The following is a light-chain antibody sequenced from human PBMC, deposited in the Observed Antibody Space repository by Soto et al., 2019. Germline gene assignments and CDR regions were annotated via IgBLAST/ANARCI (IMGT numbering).Light chain of an antibody. V-gene: IGKV3-20*01. J-gene: IGKJ1*01. CDR3: QQYGGSPRT. CDR2: GAS. CDR1: QSVGGTF. Sequence: EIVLTQSPGTLSLSPGEGATLSCRTSQSVGGTFLAWYQQKGGQAPRLLIHGASNRATGIPDRFSGSGSGTDFTLTISRLEPEEFAVYYCQQYGGSPRTFGQGTKVEVK.